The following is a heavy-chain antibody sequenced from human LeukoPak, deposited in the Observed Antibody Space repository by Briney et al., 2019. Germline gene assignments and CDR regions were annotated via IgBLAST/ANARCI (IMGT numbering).Heavy chain of an antibody. CDR2: IYSGGST. D-gene: IGHD1-26*01. CDR1: GFSFSNYN. CDR3: ARGLYSGSYCDY. J-gene: IGHJ4*02. Sequence: GGSLRLSCAASGFSFSNYNMNWVRQAPGKGLEWVSIIYSGGSTYYADSVKSRFTISRDKSKNTLYLQMNSLRVEDTAVYYCARGLYSGSYCDYWGQGTLVTVSS. V-gene: IGHV3-53*01.